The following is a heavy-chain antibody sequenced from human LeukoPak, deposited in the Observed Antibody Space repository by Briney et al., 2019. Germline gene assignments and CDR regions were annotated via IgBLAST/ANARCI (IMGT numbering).Heavy chain of an antibody. CDR3: ARVICSGGSCYSNWFDP. V-gene: IGHV3-48*04. CDR2: ISSSSSTI. Sequence: PGGSLRLSCAASGFTFSSYSMNWVRQAAGKGLEWVSYISSSSSTIYYADSVKGRFTISRDNAKNSLYLQMNSLRAEDTAVYYCARVICSGGSCYSNWFDPWGQGTLVTVSS. J-gene: IGHJ5*02. CDR1: GFTFSSYS. D-gene: IGHD2-15*01.